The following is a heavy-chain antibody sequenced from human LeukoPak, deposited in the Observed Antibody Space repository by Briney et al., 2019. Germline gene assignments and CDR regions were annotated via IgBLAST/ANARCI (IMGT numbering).Heavy chain of an antibody. CDR1: GGSISSSDYY. V-gene: IGHV4-39*07. CDR3: ARLGAVLTSVNWFDP. D-gene: IGHD4-23*01. J-gene: IGHJ5*02. Sequence: SETLSLTCTVSGGSISSSDYYWGWVRQPPGKGLEWIGSFYHSGSTYYNSSLKSRLTMSVDPSRNQFSLKLTAVTAADTAVYYCARLGAVLTSVNWFDPWGQGTLVTVSS. CDR2: FYHSGST.